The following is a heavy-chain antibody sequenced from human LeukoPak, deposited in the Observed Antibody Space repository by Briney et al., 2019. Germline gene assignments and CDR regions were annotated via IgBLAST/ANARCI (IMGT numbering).Heavy chain of an antibody. V-gene: IGHV4-38-2*02. J-gene: IGHJ4*02. CDR1: GYSITSGYY. D-gene: IGHD7-27*01. CDR2: IYHTGST. CDR3: ARDLSKVSGAHSSPFDS. Sequence: SETLSLTCTVSGYSITSGYYWGWIRQPPGRGLQWIETIYHTGSTYYNPSLKSRVTISVDPSKNQFSLKLTSVTAADTAVYYCARDLSKVSGAHSSPFDSWGQGTLVTVSS.